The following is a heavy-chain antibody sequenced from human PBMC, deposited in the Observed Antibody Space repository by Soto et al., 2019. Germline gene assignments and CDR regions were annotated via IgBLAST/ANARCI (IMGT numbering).Heavy chain of an antibody. Sequence: ASVKVSCKAYGYTFTRYNMHWVRQAPGQGVEGKGIIDRSGCRTSYAQKFQGRATMTRDTSTSTVYMELSSLRAEDTALYYCARVPHIHGAARRRVPWFDPWGQGTLVTVSS. V-gene: IGHV1-46*01. CDR1: GYTFTRYN. CDR2: IDRSGCRT. D-gene: IGHD6-6*01. J-gene: IGHJ5*02. CDR3: ARVPHIHGAARRRVPWFDP.